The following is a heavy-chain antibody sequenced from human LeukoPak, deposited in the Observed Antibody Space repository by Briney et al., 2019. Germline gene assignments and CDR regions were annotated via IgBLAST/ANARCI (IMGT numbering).Heavy chain of an antibody. CDR3: ARGTSGSYRDY. CDR1: GFTFSSYS. V-gene: IGHV3-48*04. CDR2: ISSSSSTI. J-gene: IGHJ4*02. Sequence: GGSLRLSCAASGFTFSSYSMNWVRQAPGKGLEWVSYISSSSSTIYYADSVKGRFTISRDNAKNSLYLQMNSLRAEDTAVYYCARGTSGSYRDYWGQGTLVTVSS. D-gene: IGHD1-26*01.